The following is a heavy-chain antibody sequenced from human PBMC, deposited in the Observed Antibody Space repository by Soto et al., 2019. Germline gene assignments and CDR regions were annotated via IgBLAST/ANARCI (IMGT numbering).Heavy chain of an antibody. V-gene: IGHV3-15*01. D-gene: IGHD3-3*01. Sequence: EVQLVESGGGLVKPGGSLRLSCAASGFTFSNAWMSWVRQAPGKGLEWVGRIKSKTDGGTTDYAAPVKGRFTISRDDSKNTLYLQMNSLKTEDTAVYYFTTTLRFLEWLLPDYWGQGTLVTVSS. CDR2: IKSKTDGGTT. CDR3: TTTLRFLEWLLPDY. CDR1: GFTFSNAW. J-gene: IGHJ4*02.